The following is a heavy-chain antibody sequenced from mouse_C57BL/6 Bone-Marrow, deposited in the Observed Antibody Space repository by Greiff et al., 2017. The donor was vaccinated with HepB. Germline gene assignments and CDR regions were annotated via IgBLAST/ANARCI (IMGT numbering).Heavy chain of an antibody. Sequence: EVKLMESGGGLVKPGGSLKLSCAASGFTFSDYGMHWVRQAPEKGLEWVAYISSGSSTIYYADTVKGRFTISRDNAKNTLFLQMTSLRSEDTAMYYCARGRYYYGSSYDWYFDVWGTGTTVTVSS. CDR1: GFTFSDYG. CDR3: ARGRYYYGSSYDWYFDV. V-gene: IGHV5-17*01. CDR2: ISSGSSTI. J-gene: IGHJ1*03. D-gene: IGHD1-1*01.